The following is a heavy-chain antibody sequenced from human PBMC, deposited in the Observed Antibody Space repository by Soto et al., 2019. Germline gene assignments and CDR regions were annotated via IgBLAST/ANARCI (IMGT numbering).Heavy chain of an antibody. Sequence: PGESLKISCQASGYSFTTYWIAWVRQTPGRGLEWMGIIYPGDSEIKYSPSFDGQVTFSVDKSTSTAYLQWNHLKTTDTGLYLCARRPAGSSLAPLDFWCQGSLVTV. CDR1: GYSFTTYW. CDR2: IYPGDSEI. D-gene: IGHD5-12*01. J-gene: IGHJ4*02. V-gene: IGHV5-51*01. CDR3: ARRPAGSSLAPLDF.